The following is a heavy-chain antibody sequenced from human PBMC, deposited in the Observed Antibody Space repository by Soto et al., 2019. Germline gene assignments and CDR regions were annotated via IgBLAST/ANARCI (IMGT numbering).Heavy chain of an antibody. Sequence: EVQLVESGGGLVKPGGSLRLSCAASGFAFSTYNMDWVRQAPGKGLEWVSFISSSNTYIYYAESVKGRFTISRDNAENSLSLQMSSLRAEDTAVYYCARVPARFTRPNCYSDYWGQGVLVTVSS. CDR3: ARVPARFTRPNCYSDY. CDR2: ISSSNTYI. CDR1: GFAFSTYN. J-gene: IGHJ4*02. D-gene: IGHD1-1*01. V-gene: IGHV3-21*01.